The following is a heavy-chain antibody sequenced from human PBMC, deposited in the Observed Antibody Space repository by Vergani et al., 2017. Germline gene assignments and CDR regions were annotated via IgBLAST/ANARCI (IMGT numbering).Heavy chain of an antibody. V-gene: IGHV4-34*01. CDR3: ARHSVVVIRPNWFDP. CDR2: INHSGST. J-gene: IGHJ5*02. CDR1: GGSFSGYY. Sequence: QVQLQQWGAGLLKPSETLSLTCAVYGGSFSGYYWSWIRQPPGKGLEWIGEINHSGSTYYNPSLKSRVTISVDTSKNQFSLKLSSVTAADTAVYYCARHSVVVIRPNWFDPWGQGTLVTVSS. D-gene: IGHD3-22*01.